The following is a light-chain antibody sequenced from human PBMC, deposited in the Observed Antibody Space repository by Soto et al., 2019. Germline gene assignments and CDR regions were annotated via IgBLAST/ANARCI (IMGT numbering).Light chain of an antibody. J-gene: IGLJ3*02. Sequence: QSVLTQPASVSGSPGQSITISCTGTSSDVGSYNLVSWYQQHPGKAPKVMIYEGSKRPSGVSNRFSGSKSGNTASLTISGLQAEDEADYYCRSYAGTGTWVFGGGTQLTVL. CDR3: RSYAGTGTWV. V-gene: IGLV2-23*01. CDR1: SSDVGSYNL. CDR2: EGS.